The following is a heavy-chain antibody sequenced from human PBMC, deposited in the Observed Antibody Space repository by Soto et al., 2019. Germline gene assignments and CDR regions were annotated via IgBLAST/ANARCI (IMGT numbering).Heavy chain of an antibody. V-gene: IGHV1-69*02. CDR3: ARASGYSTTWLDY. D-gene: IGHD6-13*01. CDR1: GGTFSSYS. Sequence: QVQLVQSGAEVKKPGSSVKVSCKASGGTFSSYSITWVRQAPGQGLEWMGRIIPILGITNNAQKFQGRVTFTADKSTSTGYMELSSLGSEDTAVYYCARASGYSTTWLDYWGQGTLVTVSS. J-gene: IGHJ4*02. CDR2: IIPILGIT.